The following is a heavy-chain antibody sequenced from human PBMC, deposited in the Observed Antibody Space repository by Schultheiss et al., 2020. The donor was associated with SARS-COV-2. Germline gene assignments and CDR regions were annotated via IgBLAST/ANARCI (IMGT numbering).Heavy chain of an antibody. Sequence: SLKISCAASGFTFDDYAMHWVRQAPGKGLEWVSGISWNSGSIGYADSVKGRFTISRDNSKNTLYLQMNSLRAEDTAVYYCARDIVLMVYAIWERNYYGMDVWGQGTTVTVSS. CDR3: ARDIVLMVYAIWERNYYGMDV. J-gene: IGHJ6*02. CDR1: GFTFDDYA. V-gene: IGHV3-9*01. CDR2: ISWNSGSI. D-gene: IGHD2-8*01.